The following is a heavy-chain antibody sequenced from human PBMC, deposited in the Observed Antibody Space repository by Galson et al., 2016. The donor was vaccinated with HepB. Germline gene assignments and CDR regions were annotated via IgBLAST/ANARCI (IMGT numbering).Heavy chain of an antibody. CDR3: TRIRRWGKDYFDN. CDR1: GFSLTTNGMR. CDR2: IDWDDDK. V-gene: IGHV2-70*04. J-gene: IGHJ4*02. Sequence: PALVKPTQTLTLTCTFSGFSLTTNGMRVSWVRQPPGKALEWLARIDWDDDKFYNTSLKTRLTISKDTSKNQVVLKVTNMDTVDTATYYCTRIRRWGKDYFDNWGQGTLVTVSS. D-gene: IGHD7-27*01.